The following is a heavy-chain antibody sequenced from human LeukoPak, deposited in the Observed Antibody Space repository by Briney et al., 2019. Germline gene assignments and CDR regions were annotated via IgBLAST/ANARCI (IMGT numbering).Heavy chain of an antibody. CDR1: GYTFTSYG. V-gene: IGHV1-18*01. CDR2: ISAYNGNT. J-gene: IGHJ5*02. D-gene: IGHD4-11*01. Sequence: ASVKVSCKASGYTFTSYGISWVRQAPGQGLEWMGWISAYNGNTNYAQKLQGRVTMTTDTSTSTAYMELRSLRSDDTAVYYCARGNSMTTVTTWFDPWGQGTLVTVSS. CDR3: ARGNSMTTVTTWFDP.